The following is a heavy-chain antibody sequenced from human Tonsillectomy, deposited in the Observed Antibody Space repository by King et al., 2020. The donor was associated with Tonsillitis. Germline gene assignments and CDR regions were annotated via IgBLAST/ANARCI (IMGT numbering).Heavy chain of an antibody. CDR3: ARGSAVVKNGMDV. D-gene: IGHD4-23*01. CDR2: IYYSGST. CDR1: GGSVSSGSYY. V-gene: IGHV4-61*01. Sequence: QLQESGPGLVKPSETLSLTCTVSGGSVSSGSYYWSWIPQPPGKGLEWVGYIYYSGSTNNNPSLKSRVSASIDTSQNQFSLKLSSGTAADTAVYYCARGSAVVKNGMDVWRQGTTVTVSS. J-gene: IGHJ6*02.